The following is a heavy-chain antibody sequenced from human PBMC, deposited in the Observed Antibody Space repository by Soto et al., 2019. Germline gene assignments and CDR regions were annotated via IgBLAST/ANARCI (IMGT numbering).Heavy chain of an antibody. J-gene: IGHJ5*02. CDR1: GGSISYNSYY. D-gene: IGHD2-2*01. CDR2: IFYTGTT. CDR3: ATLVVVAPVANA. V-gene: IGHV4-39*02. Sequence: SETLSLTCSVSGGSISYNSYYWGWIRQPPGKGLEWVGGIFYTGTTYYSPSLKDRVTISVDTSKNSFSLNLTSVTAADTAVYFCATLVVVAPVANAWGQAALVTVSS.